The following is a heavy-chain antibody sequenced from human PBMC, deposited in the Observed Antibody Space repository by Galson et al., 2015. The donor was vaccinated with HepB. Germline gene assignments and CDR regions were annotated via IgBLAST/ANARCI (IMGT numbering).Heavy chain of an antibody. Sequence: SLRLSCAASGFTFSSYGMHWVRQAPGKGLEWVAVVSYDGSNKYYADSVKGRFTISRDNSKNTLYLQMNSLRAEDTAIYYGAKDGGRGYTYGPNWCDTWGQGTLVTGSS. D-gene: IGHD5-18*01. CDR2: VSYDGSNK. J-gene: IGHJ5*02. CDR1: GFTFSSYG. CDR3: AKDGGRGYTYGPNWCDT. V-gene: IGHV3-30*18.